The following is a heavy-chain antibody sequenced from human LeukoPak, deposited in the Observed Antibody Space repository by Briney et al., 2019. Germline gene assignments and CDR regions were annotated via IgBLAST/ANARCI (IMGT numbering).Heavy chain of an antibody. CDR3: ARGLWDIVATLDY. V-gene: IGHV4-59*01. Sequence: SETLSLTCTVSGGSINSYYWSWIRQPPGRGLEWVGSIHYSGSTSYNPSLRSRVTISVDKSKNQFFLKLSSVTATDTAVYYCARGLWDIVATLDYWGQGTLVTVSS. J-gene: IGHJ4*02. CDR2: IHYSGST. CDR1: GGSINSYY. D-gene: IGHD5-12*01.